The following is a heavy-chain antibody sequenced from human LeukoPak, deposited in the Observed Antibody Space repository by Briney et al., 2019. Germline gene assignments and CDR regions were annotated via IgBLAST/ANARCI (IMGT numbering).Heavy chain of an antibody. CDR2: IYHTGPT. CDR3: ARVGGMTTINNAAFDI. J-gene: IGHJ3*02. D-gene: IGHD5-24*01. Sequence: PSETLSLTCTVSGGSINSYYWNWIRQPPGKGLEWIGYIYHTGPTNYNSSLKGRVTISLDRSKNQFSLKLTSVTAADTATYYCARVGGMTTINNAAFDIWGQGTMVTVSS. CDR1: GGSINSYY. V-gene: IGHV4-59*01.